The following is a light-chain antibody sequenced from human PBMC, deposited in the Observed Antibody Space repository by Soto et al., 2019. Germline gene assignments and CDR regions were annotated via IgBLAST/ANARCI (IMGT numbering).Light chain of an antibody. V-gene: IGKV1-5*01. CDR2: AAS. CDR1: ESIDNW. Sequence: DIQMTQSPATLSASAGSTFTITCRASESIDNWLAWYQQKPGKAPKILLFAASTLVGGVPSRFSGGASGTEFTLTISSLKADDFATYYCQQYHTDWTFGQGTKVDIK. J-gene: IGKJ1*01. CDR3: QQYHTDWT.